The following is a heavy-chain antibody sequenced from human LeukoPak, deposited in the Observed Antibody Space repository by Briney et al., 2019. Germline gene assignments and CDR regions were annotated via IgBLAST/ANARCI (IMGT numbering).Heavy chain of an antibody. CDR2: ISSSSSTI. J-gene: IGHJ4*02. D-gene: IGHD6-13*01. Sequence: PGGSLRLSCAASGFSFSNYWMGWVRQAPGKGLEWVSYISSSSSTIYYADSVKGRFTISRDNAKNSLYLQMNSLRAEDTAVYYCARVRYSPDYWGQGTLVTVSS. CDR3: ARVRYSPDY. V-gene: IGHV3-48*01. CDR1: GFSFSNYW.